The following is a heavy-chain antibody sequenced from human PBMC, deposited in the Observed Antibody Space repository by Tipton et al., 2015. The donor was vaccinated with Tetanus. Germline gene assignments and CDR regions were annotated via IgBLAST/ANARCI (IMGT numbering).Heavy chain of an antibody. CDR2: IYYSGTT. Sequence: SLRLSCAASGFTLTTYSINWFRQAPGKGLEWIGEIYYSGTTNYNPSLKSRVTISTDKSKNQVSLRLNSVTAADTAVYFCARTPDYYYGMDVWGQGTTVTVSS. V-gene: IGHV4-4*01. CDR1: GFTLTTYSI. CDR3: ARTPDYYYGMDV. J-gene: IGHJ6*02.